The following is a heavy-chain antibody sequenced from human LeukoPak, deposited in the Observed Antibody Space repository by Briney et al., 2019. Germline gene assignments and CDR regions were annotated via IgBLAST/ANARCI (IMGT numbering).Heavy chain of an antibody. CDR1: GGSISSYY. D-gene: IGHD5-24*01. J-gene: IGHJ1*01. CDR2: IYYSGST. CDR3: ARADSRDGYNSEVHFQH. Sequence: PSETLSLTCTVSGGSISSYYWSWIRQPPGKGLEWIGYIYYSGSTNYNPSLKSRVTISVDTSKNQFSLKLSSVTAADTAVYYCARADSRDGYNSEVHFQHWGQGTLVTVSS. V-gene: IGHV4-59*01.